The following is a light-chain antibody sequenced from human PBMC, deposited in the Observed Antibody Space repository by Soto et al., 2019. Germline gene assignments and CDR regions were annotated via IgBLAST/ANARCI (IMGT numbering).Light chain of an antibody. V-gene: IGLV2-8*01. CDR1: SSDVGGYNS. Sequence: QSALTQPPSASGSPGQSVTISCTGTSSDVGGYNSVSWYQQHPGKAPKLMIYDVNKRPPGVPDRFSGAKSGHTASLTVSGLQAEDEADYYCSSYAASNGVVFGGGTQLTVL. J-gene: IGLJ2*01. CDR2: DVN. CDR3: SSYAASNGVV.